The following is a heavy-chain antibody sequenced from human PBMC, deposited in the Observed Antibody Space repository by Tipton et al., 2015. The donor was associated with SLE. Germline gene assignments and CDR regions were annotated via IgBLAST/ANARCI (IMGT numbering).Heavy chain of an antibody. D-gene: IGHD3-22*01. CDR2: ISAYNGNT. V-gene: IGHV1-18*01. Sequence: QVQLVQSGAEEKKPGASVKVSCKASGYTFTSYGISWVRQAPGQGLEWMGWISAYNGNTNYAQKLQGRVTMTTDTSTSTAYMELRSLRSDDTAVYYWARWDLFGDSSGSLCDYWGRGTLVTVSS. CDR1: GYTFTSYG. J-gene: IGHJ4*02. CDR3: ARWDLFGDSSGSLCDY.